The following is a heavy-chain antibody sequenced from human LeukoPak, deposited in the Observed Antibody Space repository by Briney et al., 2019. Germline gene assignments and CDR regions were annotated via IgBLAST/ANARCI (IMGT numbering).Heavy chain of an antibody. CDR2: ISTSGRSI. CDR1: GFTFSDYF. J-gene: IGHJ4*02. CDR3: SRRSSGSGSDHFDY. V-gene: IGHV3-11*01. D-gene: IGHD3-10*01. Sequence: GGSLRLACAASGFTFSDYFMTWIRQAPGKGLEWVSYISTSGRSIDYADSVRGRFTISRDNAKNSLYLQMSSLRAENTAVYYCSRRSSGSGSDHFDYWGQGTLGTVSS.